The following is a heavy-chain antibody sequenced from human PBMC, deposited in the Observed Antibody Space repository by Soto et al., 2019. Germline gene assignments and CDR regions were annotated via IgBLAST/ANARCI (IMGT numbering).Heavy chain of an antibody. V-gene: IGHV3-21*01. CDR3: ARELQDIVVVPAAQQGAFDI. J-gene: IGHJ3*02. CDR2: ISSSSSYI. D-gene: IGHD2-2*01. CDR1: GFTFSSYS. Sequence: GGSLRLSCAASGFTFSSYSMNWVRQAPGKGLEWVSSISSSSSYIYYADSVKGRFTISRDNAKNSLYLQMNSLRAEDTAVYYCARELQDIVVVPAAQQGAFDIWGQGTIVTVSS.